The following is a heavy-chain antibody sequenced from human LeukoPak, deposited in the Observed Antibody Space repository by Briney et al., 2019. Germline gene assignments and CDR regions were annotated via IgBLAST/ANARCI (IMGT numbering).Heavy chain of an antibody. CDR3: ARHRDYYYYMDV. Sequence: GTLRLSCAASGFTFSSYSMNWVRQPPGKGLEWIGSIYYSGSTYYNPSLKSRVTISVDTSKNQFSLKLSSVTAADTAVYYCARHRDYYYYMDVWGKGTTVTISS. CDR2: IYYSGST. J-gene: IGHJ6*03. V-gene: IGHV4-39*01. CDR1: GFTFSSYSMN.